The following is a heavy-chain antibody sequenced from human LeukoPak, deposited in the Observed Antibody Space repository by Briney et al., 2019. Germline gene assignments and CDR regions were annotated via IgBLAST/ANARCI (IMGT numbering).Heavy chain of an antibody. D-gene: IGHD6-19*01. CDR1: GYSFTSYW. J-gene: IGHJ4*02. V-gene: IGHV5-10-1*04. CDR3: ARHGGSVAGTGAVDY. CDR2: IDPSDSYT. Sequence: GESLRISCKGSGYSFTSYWISWVRQMPGKGLEWMGRIDPSDSYTNYSPSFQGQVTISADKSISTAYLQWSSLKASDTAMYYCARHGGSVAGTGAVDYWGQGTLVTVSS.